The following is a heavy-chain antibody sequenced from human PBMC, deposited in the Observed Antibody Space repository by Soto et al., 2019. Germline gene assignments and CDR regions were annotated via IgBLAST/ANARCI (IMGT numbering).Heavy chain of an antibody. Sequence: GASVKVSCKASGYTFSDYHIHWVRQAPGQWLEWMGWINPNSGVTKSARKLQGRITMTRDTPINTAYMELSSLKSDDTAVYYCARDKSLVYGMDVWGQGTTVTVSS. V-gene: IGHV1-2*02. J-gene: IGHJ6*02. D-gene: IGHD6-6*01. CDR3: ARDKSLVYGMDV. CDR2: INPNSGVT. CDR1: GYTFSDYH.